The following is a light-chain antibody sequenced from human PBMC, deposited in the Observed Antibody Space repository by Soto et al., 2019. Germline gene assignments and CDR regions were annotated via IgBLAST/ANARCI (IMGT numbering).Light chain of an antibody. J-gene: IGKJ1*01. V-gene: IGKV3-15*01. CDR3: QQYNTWPPWT. CDR2: GAS. Sequence: EIGMTQSPATLSVSPGERATLSCRASQSVSSNLAWYQQKPGQAPRLLIYGASTRATGIPARFSGSGSGTEFTLTISSLQSEDFAVYYCQQYNTWPPWTFGQGTKVDTK. CDR1: QSVSSN.